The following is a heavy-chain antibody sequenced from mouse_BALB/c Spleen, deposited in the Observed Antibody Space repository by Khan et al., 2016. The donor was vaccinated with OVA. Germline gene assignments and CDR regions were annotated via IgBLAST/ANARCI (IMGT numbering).Heavy chain of an antibody. CDR2: IWGGGTT. J-gene: IGHJ4*01. Sequence: QMQLEESGPGLVAPSQSLSITCTVSGFSLTDYGVGWIRQPPGKGLEWLGVIWGGGTTYYNSVLKSRLSISKDNSKSQVFLKMNSLQTDDTAMYYCAKLLWSHCDAMDYWGQGTSVTVSS. CDR3: AKLLWSHCDAMDY. V-gene: IGHV2-6-5*01. D-gene: IGHD1-1*02. CDR1: GFSLTDYG.